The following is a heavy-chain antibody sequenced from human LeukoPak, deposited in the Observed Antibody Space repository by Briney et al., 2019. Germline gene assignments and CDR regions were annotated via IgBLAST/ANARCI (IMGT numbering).Heavy chain of an antibody. CDR3: ARDGPAAHLEYFQH. J-gene: IGHJ1*01. CDR2: ISSSSSCI. CDR1: GFTFSSYS. D-gene: IGHD2-2*01. Sequence: PGGSLRLSCAASGFTFSSYSMNWVRQAPGKGLEWVSSISSSSSCIYYADSVKGRFTISRDNAKNSLYLQMNSLRAEDTAVYYCARDGPAAHLEYFQHWGQGTLVTVSS. V-gene: IGHV3-21*01.